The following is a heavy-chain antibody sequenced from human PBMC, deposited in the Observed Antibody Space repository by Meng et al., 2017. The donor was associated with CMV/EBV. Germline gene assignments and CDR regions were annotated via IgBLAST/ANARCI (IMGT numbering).Heavy chain of an antibody. D-gene: IGHD3-3*01. CDR2: IYYSGST. CDR1: GGSSSSGDYY. V-gene: IGHV4-30-4*08. J-gene: IGHJ4*02. Sequence: QRQLPESGPGLVKPSQTLSLTCTVSGGSSSSGDYYWSWIRQPPGKGLEWIGYIYYSGSTYYNPSLKSRVTISVDTSKNQFSLKLSSVTAADTAVYYCARDNRRGGVDYWGQGTLVTVSS. CDR3: ARDNRRGGVDY.